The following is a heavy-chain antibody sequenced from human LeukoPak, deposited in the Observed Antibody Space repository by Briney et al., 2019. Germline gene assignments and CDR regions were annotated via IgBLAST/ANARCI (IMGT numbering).Heavy chain of an antibody. CDR1: GDSISSYY. Sequence: PSETLSLTCAVSGDSISSYYWTWIRQPPGKGLEWIGYIYYSGSTNYNPSLKSRVTISVDTSKNQFSLKLSSVTAADTAVYYCARVSGSYLNWFDPWGQGTLVTVSS. D-gene: IGHD1-26*01. CDR3: ARVSGSYLNWFDP. J-gene: IGHJ5*02. V-gene: IGHV4-59*01. CDR2: IYYSGST.